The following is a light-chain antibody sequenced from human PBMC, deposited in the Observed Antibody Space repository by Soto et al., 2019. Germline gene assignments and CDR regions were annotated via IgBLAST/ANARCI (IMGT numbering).Light chain of an antibody. J-gene: IGKJ1*01. CDR1: QSVRSNF. CDR2: GAS. V-gene: IGKV3-20*01. CDR3: QRYDSLRT. Sequence: EIVMQQSPGTLSLSPGERATLSCRASQSVRSNFLAWYQQKPGQAPRLLIYGASNRATGIPDRFSGSGSGTDFTLTITRLEAEDFAMYYCQRYDSLRTFGQGTKVDIK.